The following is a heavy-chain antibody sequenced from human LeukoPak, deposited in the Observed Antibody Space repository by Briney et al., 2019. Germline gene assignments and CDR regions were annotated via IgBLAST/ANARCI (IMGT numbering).Heavy chain of an antibody. V-gene: IGHV4-59*01. J-gene: IGHJ4*02. CDR2: IYYSGYT. CDR3: TSGNSHPRD. D-gene: IGHD1-1*01. Sequence: SETLSLTCTVSGDSISNSYWSWIRQSPEKGLEWIGYIYYSGYTSYNPSLKSRVTISVDTSKNQFSLSLTSVTAADTAVYFCTSGNSHPRDWDQGTLVTVSS. CDR1: GDSISNSY.